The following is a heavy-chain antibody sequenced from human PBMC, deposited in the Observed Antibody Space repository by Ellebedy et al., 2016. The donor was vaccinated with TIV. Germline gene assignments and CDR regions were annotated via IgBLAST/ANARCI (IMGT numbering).Heavy chain of an antibody. CDR2: IYYGGTT. D-gene: IGHD3/OR15-3a*01. CDR1: GGSISSGSYY. Sequence: SETLSLXCSVSGGSISSGSYYWDWIRQPPGKGLEWTASIYYGGTTYYNPSLKSRVTISVDTSKNQFSLKLSSMTAADTAVYYCARGRHLSLDAWGQGTLVTVSS. CDR3: ARGRHLSLDA. V-gene: IGHV4-39*07. J-gene: IGHJ1*01.